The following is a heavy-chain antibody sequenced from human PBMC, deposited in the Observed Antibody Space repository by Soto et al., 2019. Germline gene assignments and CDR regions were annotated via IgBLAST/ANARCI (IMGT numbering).Heavy chain of an antibody. CDR3: AKDNSSSGWYGVDY. D-gene: IGHD6-19*01. CDR1: GFTFDDYA. CDR2: ISWNSGSI. J-gene: IGHJ4*02. V-gene: IGHV3-9*01. Sequence: PGGSLRLSCAASGFTFDDYAMHWVRQAPGKGLEWVSGISWNSGSIGYADSVKGRFTISRDNAKNSLYLQMNSLRAEDTALYYCAKDNSSSGWYGVDYWGQGTLVTVSS.